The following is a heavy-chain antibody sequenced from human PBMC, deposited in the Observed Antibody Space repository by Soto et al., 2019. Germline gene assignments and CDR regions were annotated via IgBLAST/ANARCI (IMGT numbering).Heavy chain of an antibody. D-gene: IGHD3-10*01. V-gene: IGHV3-21*06. J-gene: IGHJ6*02. CDR2: ISSGSSYI. Sequence: EVQLVESGGGLVKPGGSLRLSCAASGFTFSSDSMNWVRQAPGKGLEWGSSISSGSSYIYYADSVKGRFTISRDNAKNSLYLQMNSLRAEDTAVYYCARSSGGSGKLWNYYGMDVWGQGTTVTVSS. CDR1: GFTFSSDS. CDR3: ARSSGGSGKLWNYYGMDV.